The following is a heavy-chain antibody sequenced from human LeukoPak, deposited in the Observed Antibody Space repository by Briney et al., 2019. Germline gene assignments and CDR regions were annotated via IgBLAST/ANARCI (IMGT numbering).Heavy chain of an antibody. CDR1: GFTFSSYG. D-gene: IGHD4/OR15-4a*01. J-gene: IGHJ3*02. V-gene: IGHV3-23*01. Sequence: GGSLRLSCAASGFTFSSYGMSWVRQAPGKGLEWVSAISGSGGSTYYADSVKGRFTISRDNSKNTLYLQMNSLRAEDTAVYYCANRIWWADAFDIWGQGTMVTVSS. CDR2: ISGSGGST. CDR3: ANRIWWADAFDI.